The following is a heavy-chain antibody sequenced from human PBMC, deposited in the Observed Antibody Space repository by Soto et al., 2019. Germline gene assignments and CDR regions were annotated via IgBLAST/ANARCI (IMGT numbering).Heavy chain of an antibody. CDR3: AKDLEVVVAATPVFGY. V-gene: IGHV3-30*18. Sequence: GGSLRLSCAASGFTFSSYGMHWVRQAPGKGLEWVAVISYDGSNKYYADSVKGRFTISRDNSKNTLYLQMNSLRAEDTAVYYCAKDLEVVVAATPVFGYWGQGTLVTVSS. CDR2: ISYDGSNK. D-gene: IGHD2-15*01. CDR1: GFTFSSYG. J-gene: IGHJ4*02.